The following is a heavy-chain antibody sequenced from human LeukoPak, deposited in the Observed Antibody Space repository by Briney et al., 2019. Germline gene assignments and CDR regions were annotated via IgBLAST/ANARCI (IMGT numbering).Heavy chain of an antibody. CDR2: ISWNSGSI. CDR3: AREQSAMVNYLDK. J-gene: IGHJ4*02. V-gene: IGHV3-9*01. CDR1: GFTFDDYA. D-gene: IGHD5-18*01. Sequence: GGSLRLSCAASGFTFDDYAMHWVRQAPGKGLEWVSGISWNSGSIGYADSVKGRFTISRDNAKNSLYLQMNSLRAEDTAVYYCAREQSAMVNYLDKWGQGTLVTVSS.